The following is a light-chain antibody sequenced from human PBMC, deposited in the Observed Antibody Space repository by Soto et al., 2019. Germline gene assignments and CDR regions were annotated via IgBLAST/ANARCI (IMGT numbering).Light chain of an antibody. CDR2: TTN. CDR3: ATWDGGLSGPFV. J-gene: IGLJ7*01. Sequence: QSVLTQPPSASGTPGQRATISCCGSNSNIGSDIVNCYQLLPGAAPEVLINTTNQRPSGVPERFSGSKSGTSASLAISGLQSEDEANSSCATWDGGLSGPFVFGTGTQLTVL. V-gene: IGLV1-44*01. CDR1: NSNIGSDI.